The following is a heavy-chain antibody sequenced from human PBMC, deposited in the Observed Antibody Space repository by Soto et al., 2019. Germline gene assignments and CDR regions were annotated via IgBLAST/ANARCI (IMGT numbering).Heavy chain of an antibody. Sequence: ASVKVSCKASGYTFPSYAMHWVRQAPGQRLEWMGWINAGNGNTKYSQKFQGRVTITRDTSASTAYMELSSLRSEDTAVYYCARAAYYYDSSGPTDYWGQGTLVTVSS. V-gene: IGHV1-3*01. CDR1: GYTFPSYA. CDR2: INAGNGNT. J-gene: IGHJ4*02. CDR3: ARAAYYYDSSGPTDY. D-gene: IGHD3-22*01.